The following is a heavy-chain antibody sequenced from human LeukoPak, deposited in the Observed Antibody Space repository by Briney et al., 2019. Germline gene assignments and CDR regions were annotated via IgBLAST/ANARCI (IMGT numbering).Heavy chain of an antibody. CDR1: GGSISGYY. V-gene: IGHV4-34*01. CDR2: INHSGST. Sequence: SETLSLTCAVYGGSISGYYWSWIRQPTGKGLEWIGEINHSGSTNYNPSLKSRVTISVDTSKNQFSLKLSSVTAADTAVYYCARGVVVPAAPASPFDYWGQGTLVTVSS. CDR3: ARGVVVPAAPASPFDY. J-gene: IGHJ4*02. D-gene: IGHD2-2*01.